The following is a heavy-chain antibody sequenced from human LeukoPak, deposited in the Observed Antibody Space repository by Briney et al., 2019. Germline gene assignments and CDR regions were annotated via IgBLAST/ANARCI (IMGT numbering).Heavy chain of an antibody. J-gene: IGHJ4*02. CDR2: ISAYNGNT. V-gene: IGHV1-18*01. Sequence: ASVKVSCKASGHTVTSCGISWVRQPPAQGREWMGWISAYNGNTNYAQKLQGRGTMTTDTSTSTAYMELRSLRSDDTAVYCCARGVGQGDYWGQGALVTVSS. CDR3: ARGVGQGDY. CDR1: GHTVTSCG. D-gene: IGHD1-26*01.